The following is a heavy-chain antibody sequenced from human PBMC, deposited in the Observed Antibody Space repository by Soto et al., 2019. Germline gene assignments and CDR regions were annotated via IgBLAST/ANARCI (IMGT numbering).Heavy chain of an antibody. CDR1: GFTFSSYA. CDR2: FSGSDGST. Sequence: GGSLRLSCAASGFTFSSYAMSWVRQAPGKGLEWVSAFSGSDGSTYYADSVKGRFTISRDNSKNTLYLQMNSLRAEDTAVYYCAKYWGSRPASAFDYWDQGTLVTVPQ. V-gene: IGHV3-23*01. J-gene: IGHJ4*02. D-gene: IGHD7-27*01. CDR3: AKYWGSRPASAFDY.